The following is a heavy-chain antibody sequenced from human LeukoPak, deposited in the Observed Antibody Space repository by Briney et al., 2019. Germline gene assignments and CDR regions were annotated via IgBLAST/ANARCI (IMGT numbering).Heavy chain of an antibody. Sequence: PSETCPSPAKSLGNSFVNSWGPWFGHPPERGLSGLGYTNNIGDPSNNPSLRSRLTISLDTSKNQFSLKLSSVTAADTAVYYCARRTPATSKAVAGSFLTYQDNTFDIWGHGTMVTVSS. D-gene: IGHD6-19*01. J-gene: IGHJ3*02. CDR1: GNSFVNS. V-gene: IGHV4-59*01. CDR3: ARRTPATSKAVAGSFLTYQDNTFDI. CDR2: TNNIGDP.